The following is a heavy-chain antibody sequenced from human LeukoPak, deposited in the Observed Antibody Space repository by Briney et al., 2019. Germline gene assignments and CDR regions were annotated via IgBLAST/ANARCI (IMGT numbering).Heavy chain of an antibody. D-gene: IGHD3-3*01. Sequence: PGGSLRLSCAASGFTLSSYWMHWVRQAPGKGLVWVSRIKSDGSTTNYADSVKGRFTISRDNAKNTLYLQMNSLRAEDTAAYYCARVEEWFYYYYYYMDVWGKGTTVTVSS. J-gene: IGHJ6*03. CDR3: ARVEEWFYYYYYYMDV. V-gene: IGHV3-74*01. CDR1: GFTLSSYW. CDR2: IKSDGSTT.